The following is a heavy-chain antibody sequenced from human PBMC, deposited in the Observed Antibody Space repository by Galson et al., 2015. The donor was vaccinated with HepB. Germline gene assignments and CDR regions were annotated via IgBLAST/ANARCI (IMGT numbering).Heavy chain of an antibody. D-gene: IGHD2-2*01. Sequence: SVKVSCKASGGTFSSYAISWVRQAPGQGLEWMGRIIPILGIANYAQKFQGRVTITADKSTSTAYMELSSLRSEDTAVYYCARGPRRYCSSTSCSWGAYYYYYMDVWGKGTTVTVSS. V-gene: IGHV1-69*04. CDR2: IIPILGIA. CDR1: GGTFSSYA. CDR3: ARGPRRYCSSTSCSWGAYYYYYMDV. J-gene: IGHJ6*03.